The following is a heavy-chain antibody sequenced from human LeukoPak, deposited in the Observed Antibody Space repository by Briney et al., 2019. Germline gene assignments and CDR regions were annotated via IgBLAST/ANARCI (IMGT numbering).Heavy chain of an antibody. CDR1: GGSFSGYY. Sequence: PSETLSLTCAVYGGSFSGYYWSWIRQPPGKGLEWIGEINHSGSTNYNPSLKSRVTISVDTSKNQFSLKLSSVTAADTAVYYCARASPGWLQLSRRVSGAFDIWGQGTMVTVSS. CDR2: INHSGST. J-gene: IGHJ3*02. CDR3: ARASPGWLQLSRRVSGAFDI. V-gene: IGHV4-34*01. D-gene: IGHD5-24*01.